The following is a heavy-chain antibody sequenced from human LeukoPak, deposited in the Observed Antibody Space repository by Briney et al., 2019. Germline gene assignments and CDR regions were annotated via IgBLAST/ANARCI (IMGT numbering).Heavy chain of an antibody. CDR3: AREDLGVLVN. Sequence: ASVKVSCKASGYTFISYYIHWVRQAPGQGLEWMGWINPTSGATVFAQRFQGRVSMTRDTSISTAYLDLISLTSDDTAVYFCAREDLGVLVNWGQGTLVTVSS. J-gene: IGHJ4*02. V-gene: IGHV1-2*02. CDR2: INPTSGAT. CDR1: GYTFISYY. D-gene: IGHD6-6*01.